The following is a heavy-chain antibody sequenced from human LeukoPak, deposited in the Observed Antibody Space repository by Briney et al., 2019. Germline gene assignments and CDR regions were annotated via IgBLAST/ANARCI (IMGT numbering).Heavy chain of an antibody. J-gene: IGHJ6*03. D-gene: IGHD3-3*01. CDR2: MNSNSGNT. CDR3: ARGRPYDFWSGYVPLDYYYYYMDV. Sequence: ASVKVSCKASGYTFTSYDINWVRQATGQGLEWMGWMNSNSGNTGYAQKFQGRVTITRNTSISTAYMELSSLRSEDTAVYYCARGRPYDFWSGYVPLDYYYYYMDVWGKGTTVTVSS. V-gene: IGHV1-8*03. CDR1: GYTFTSYD.